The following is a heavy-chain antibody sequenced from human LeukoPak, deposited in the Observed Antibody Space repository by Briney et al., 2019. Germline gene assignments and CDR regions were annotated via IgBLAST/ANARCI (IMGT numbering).Heavy chain of an antibody. CDR3: ARRSKVYKGYCGGDSYYYFDY. D-gene: IGHD2-21*02. CDR2: IYYSGST. V-gene: IGHV4-59*08. J-gene: IGHJ4*02. Sequence: SETLSLTSTSAGGSISSYSWRWFRQPPGKGLEWMGYIYYSGSTNYNPSLKSRVTISVDTSKNQFSLKLSSVTAADTAVYYCARRSKVYKGYCGGDSYYYFDYWGQGTLVTVSS. CDR1: GGSISSYS.